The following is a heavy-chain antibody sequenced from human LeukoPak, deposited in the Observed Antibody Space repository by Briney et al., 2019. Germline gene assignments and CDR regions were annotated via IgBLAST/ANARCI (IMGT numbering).Heavy chain of an antibody. CDR2: IRGSGTVT. J-gene: IGHJ4*02. D-gene: IGHD3-22*01. V-gene: IGHV3-23*01. Sequence: PGGSLRLSCAASGSTFTSYAMSWVRRPPGKGLEWVSVIRGSGTVTYFADSVKGRFTVSRDNSKNTLYLQMSSLRAEDTAIYYCAKSLDYDGGVLWALPQYWGQGTLVTVSS. CDR1: GSTFTSYA. CDR3: AKSLDYDGGVLWALPQY.